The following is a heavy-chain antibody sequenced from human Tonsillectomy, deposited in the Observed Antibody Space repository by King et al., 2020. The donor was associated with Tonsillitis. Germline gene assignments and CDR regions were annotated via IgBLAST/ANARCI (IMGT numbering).Heavy chain of an antibody. V-gene: IGHV3-30*03. D-gene: IGHD2-21*01. J-gene: IGHJ6*02. Sequence: VQLVESGGGVVQPGRSLRLSCAASGFTFNNSGMHWVRRAPGKGLEWVAVISYDGSKEYYADSVKGRFSISRDNSKNTLYLQMNSLRVEDTAVFYCASQGAVVVNANIYGMDVWGQGTTVTVSS. CDR1: GFTFNNSG. CDR2: ISYDGSKE. CDR3: ASQGAVVVNANIYGMDV.